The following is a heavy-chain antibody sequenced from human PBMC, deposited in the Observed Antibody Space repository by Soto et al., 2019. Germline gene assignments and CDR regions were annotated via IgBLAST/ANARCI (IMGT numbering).Heavy chain of an antibody. V-gene: IGHV1-46*01. J-gene: IGHJ5*02. CDR3: ARDHSISSSGAWWLDP. CDR2: INPSGGNT. CDR1: GYTFTSNY. Sequence: GASVKVSGKASGYTFTSNYIHWVRRAPGQGLEWMGTINPSGGNTNYAQKFQGRVTMTRDTSTSTVYMDLRSLTSEDTAVYYCARDHSISSSGAWWLDPWGQGTLVTVSS. D-gene: IGHD6-13*01.